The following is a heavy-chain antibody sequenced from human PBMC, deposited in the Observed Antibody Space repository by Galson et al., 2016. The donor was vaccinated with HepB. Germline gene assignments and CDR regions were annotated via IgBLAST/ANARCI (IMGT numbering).Heavy chain of an antibody. J-gene: IGHJ4*02. CDR3: AKDIGQDSGDYGDYGTFDY. Sequence: SLRLSCAASGFTFSDYAMHWVRQAPGKGLEWVSGVSGKSGSVGYADSVKGRFIISRDNAKNSLYLQMNSLRAEDTAFYYCAKDIGQDSGDYGDYGTFDYWGQGTLVTVSS. V-gene: IGHV3-9*01. D-gene: IGHD4-17*01. CDR1: GFTFSDYA. CDR2: VSGKSGSV.